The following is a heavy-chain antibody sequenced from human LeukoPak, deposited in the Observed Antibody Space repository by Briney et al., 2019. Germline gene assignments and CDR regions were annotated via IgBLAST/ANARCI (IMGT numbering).Heavy chain of an antibody. CDR3: ARGYSGYGYFDY. CDR2: IYYGGST. CDR1: GGSISIYY. J-gene: IGHJ4*02. D-gene: IGHD5-12*01. Sequence: SETLSLTCTVSGGSISIYYWSRIRQPPGKRLWWIGYIYYGGSTNYNPSLKSRVTISVDKSKNQFFLKLSSVTAADTAVYYCARGYSGYGYFDYWGQGTLVIVSS. V-gene: IGHV4-59*01.